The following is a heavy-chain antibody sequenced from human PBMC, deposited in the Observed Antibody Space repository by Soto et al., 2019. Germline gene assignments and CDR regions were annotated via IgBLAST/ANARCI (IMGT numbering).Heavy chain of an antibody. Sequence: VQLVESGGGLVQPGGSLRLSCAASGFTFSSYWMHWVRQAPGKGLVWVSRIKSDGSNINYADSVKGRFTISRDNAKNTLYLQMNSLRAEDTAIYYCARGGFSGSGSFIQGDYWGQGTLVTVSS. CDR1: GFTFSSYW. CDR2: IKSDGSNI. V-gene: IGHV3-74*01. D-gene: IGHD3-10*01. CDR3: ARGGFSGSGSFIQGDY. J-gene: IGHJ4*02.